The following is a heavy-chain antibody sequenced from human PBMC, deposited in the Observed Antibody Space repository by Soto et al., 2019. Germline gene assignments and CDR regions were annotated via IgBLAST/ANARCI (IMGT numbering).Heavy chain of an antibody. Sequence: GESLKISCKGSGYSFTSYWIGWVRQMPGKGLEWMGIIYPGDSDTRYSPSFQGQVTISADKSISTAYLQWSSLKASDTAMYYCARTATIFGVVNWFDPWGQGTLVTISS. CDR1: GYSFTSYW. V-gene: IGHV5-51*01. J-gene: IGHJ5*02. D-gene: IGHD3-3*01. CDR3: ARTATIFGVVNWFDP. CDR2: IYPGDSDT.